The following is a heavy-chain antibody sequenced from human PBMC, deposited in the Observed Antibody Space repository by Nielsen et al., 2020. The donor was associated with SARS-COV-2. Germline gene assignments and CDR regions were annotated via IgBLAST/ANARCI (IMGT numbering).Heavy chain of an antibody. CDR3: AREIGSWYGMDV. J-gene: IGHJ6*02. CDR2: ISYDGSNK. D-gene: IGHD6-13*01. V-gene: IGHV3-30-3*01. Sequence: GGSLRLSCAASGFTFSSYAMHWVRQALGKGLEWVAVISYDGSNKYYADSVKGRFTISRDNSKNTLYLQMNSLRAEDTAVYYCAREIGSWYGMDVWGQGTTVTVSS. CDR1: GFTFSSYA.